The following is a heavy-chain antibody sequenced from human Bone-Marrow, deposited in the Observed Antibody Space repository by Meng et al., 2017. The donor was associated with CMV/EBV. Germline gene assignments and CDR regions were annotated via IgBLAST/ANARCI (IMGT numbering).Heavy chain of an antibody. D-gene: IGHD2-8*01. CDR3: ARIEGGYAVLTD. V-gene: IGHV1-2*02. CDR1: GYPFTTYY. Sequence: ASVKVSCKTSGYPFTTYYVHWVRQAPGQGLEWMGWISPERGGTNYAQKFQGRVIMTSDTSITTAYMELTSLTTDDTAIYYCARIEGGYAVLTDWGQGTPVTVSS. J-gene: IGHJ4*02. CDR2: ISPERGGT.